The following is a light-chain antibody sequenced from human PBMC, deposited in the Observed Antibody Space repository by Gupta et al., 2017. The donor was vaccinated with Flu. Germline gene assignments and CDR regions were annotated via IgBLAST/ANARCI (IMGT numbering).Light chain of an antibody. CDR1: SIGGRS. V-gene: IGLV3-21*02. CDR3: QVWDSSSDHPGV. CDR2: DDT. J-gene: IGLJ1*01. Sequence: QPPSVSVAPGQTARITCGGNSIGGRSVHWYRQRPGQAPVLVVYDDTDRPSGIPERFSGSNSGNTATLTINRVEAGDEDDYYCQVWDSSSDHPGVFGTGTKVIV.